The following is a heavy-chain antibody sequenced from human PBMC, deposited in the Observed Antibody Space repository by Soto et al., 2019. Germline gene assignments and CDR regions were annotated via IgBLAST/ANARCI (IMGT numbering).Heavy chain of an antibody. V-gene: IGHV1-18*01. J-gene: IGHJ5*02. CDR3: ARGYSSSGLDP. D-gene: IGHD6-6*01. Sequence: QVQVVQSGTEVKKPGASVKVSCKASGYTFTNYGISWVRQAPGQGLEWMGWISAYNGNTNYAQIFQGRVTLTTDTSTTTAYMELRSLRSDDTAVYYCARGYSSSGLDPWGQGTLVTVSS. CDR1: GYTFTNYG. CDR2: ISAYNGNT.